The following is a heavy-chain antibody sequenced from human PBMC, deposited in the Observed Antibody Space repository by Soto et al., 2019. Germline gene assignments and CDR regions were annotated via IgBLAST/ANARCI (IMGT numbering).Heavy chain of an antibody. CDR3: AVWGHIVPVAPTDFDH. CDR1: GFAFDVHS. CDR2: ITSHSVYI. D-gene: IGHD3-16*01. V-gene: IGHV3-21*04. J-gene: IGHJ4*02. Sequence: TGGSLRLSCEASGFAFDVHSMNWVRQVPGRGLEWVASITSHSVYIWYADSVRGRFTISRDNAKNSVYLQMNSLRAEDAAMYYCAVWGHIVPVAPTDFDHWGQGTLVTVSS.